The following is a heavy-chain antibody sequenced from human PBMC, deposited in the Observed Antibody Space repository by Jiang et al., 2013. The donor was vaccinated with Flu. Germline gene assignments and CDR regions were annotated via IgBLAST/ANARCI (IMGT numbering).Heavy chain of an antibody. CDR1: GGSISSSSYY. Sequence: ETLSLTCTVSGGSISSSSYYWGWIRQPPGKGLEWIGSIYYSGSTYYNPSLKSRVTISVDTSKNQFSLKLSSVTAADTAVYYCARQFSSEWELLSHAFDIWGQGTMVTVSS. J-gene: IGHJ3*02. D-gene: IGHD1-26*01. CDR3: ARQFSSEWELLSHAFDI. V-gene: IGHV4-39*01. CDR2: IYYSGST.